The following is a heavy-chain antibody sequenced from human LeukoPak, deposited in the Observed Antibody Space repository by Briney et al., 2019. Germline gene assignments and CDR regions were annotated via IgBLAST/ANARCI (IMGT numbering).Heavy chain of an antibody. CDR3: ARIISGSP. CDR1: GGSISSYY. D-gene: IGHD1-26*01. V-gene: IGHV4-34*01. Sequence: SSETLSLTCTVSGGSISSYYWSWIRQPPGKGLEWIGEINHSGSTNYNPSLKSRVTISVDTSKNQFSLKLSSVTAADTAVYYCARIISGSPWGQGTMVTVSS. J-gene: IGHJ3*01. CDR2: INHSGST.